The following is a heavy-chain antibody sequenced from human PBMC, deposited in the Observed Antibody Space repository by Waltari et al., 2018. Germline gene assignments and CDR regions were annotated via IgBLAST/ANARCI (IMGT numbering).Heavy chain of an antibody. Sequence: QVQLQESGPGLVKPSQTLSLTCTASGGSISRGDYYWSWIRQPPGKGLEWIGYIYYSGSTDYNPSLKSRVTISVDTSKNQFSLKLSSVTAADTAVYYCARVPPDFWSGPLDYWGQGTLVNVSS. V-gene: IGHV4-30-4*08. D-gene: IGHD3-3*01. CDR2: IYYSGST. CDR1: GGSISRGDYY. J-gene: IGHJ4*02. CDR3: ARVPPDFWSGPLDY.